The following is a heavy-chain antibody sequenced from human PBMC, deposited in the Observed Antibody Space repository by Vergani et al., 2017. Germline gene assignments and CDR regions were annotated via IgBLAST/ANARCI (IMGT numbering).Heavy chain of an antibody. CDR3: AKDLGTSSGGGWFDP. J-gene: IGHJ5*02. D-gene: IGHD6-6*01. CDR2: ISWNSNSI. V-gene: IGHV3-9*02. CDR1: GFTSAGYA. Sequence: EVQLEESGGGLVLPGRSLRLSCVASGFTSAGYAMHWVRQAPGKGLEWVSGISWNSNSIGYADSVKGRFTIRRDNAKNSLYLQMNSLRAEDTALYYCAKDLGTSSGGGWFDPWGQGTLVTVSS.